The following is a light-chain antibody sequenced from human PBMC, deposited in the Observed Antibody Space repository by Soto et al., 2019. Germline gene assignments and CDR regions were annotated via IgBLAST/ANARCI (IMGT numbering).Light chain of an antibody. CDR1: SGYSNYK. Sequence: QSVLTQPPSASASLGASVTLTCTLSSGYSNYKVDWYQQRPGKGPRFVVRVGTGGIVGSKGDGIPDRFSVLGSGLNRYLTIKNIQEEDESDYHCGADHGSGSSFVYVFGTGTKLTVL. CDR2: VGTGGIVG. V-gene: IGLV9-49*01. CDR3: GADHGSGSSFVYV. J-gene: IGLJ1*01.